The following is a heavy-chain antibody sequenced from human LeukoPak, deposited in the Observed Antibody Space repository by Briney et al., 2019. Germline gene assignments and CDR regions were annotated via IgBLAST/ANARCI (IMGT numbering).Heavy chain of an antibody. J-gene: IGHJ4*02. D-gene: IGHD4-11*01. CDR1: GFTFSHYG. Sequence: PGGSLRLSCETSGFTFSHYGMHWVRQAPGAGLEWVAVIWSDASNTYYADSVKGRFTISRDHSRNTLYLQMSSLRAEDTAVYYCAKDAERGFDYSNSLNYWGQGTLVTVSS. CDR3: AKDAERGFDYSNSLNY. CDR2: IWSDASNT. V-gene: IGHV3-33*06.